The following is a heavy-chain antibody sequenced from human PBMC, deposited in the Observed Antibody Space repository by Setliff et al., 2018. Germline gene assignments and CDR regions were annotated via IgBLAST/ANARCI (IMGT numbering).Heavy chain of an antibody. V-gene: IGHV3-48*04. CDR2: ISSSSSTI. CDR3: AKDGAMVRGVIIWTDY. CDR1: GFTFSSYS. D-gene: IGHD3-10*01. J-gene: IGHJ4*02. Sequence: GGSLRLSCAASGFTFSSYSINWVRQAPGKGLEWVSYISSSSSTIYYADSVKGRFTISRDNAKNSLYLQMNSLRAEDTAVYYCAKDGAMVRGVIIWTDYWGQGTLVTVSS.